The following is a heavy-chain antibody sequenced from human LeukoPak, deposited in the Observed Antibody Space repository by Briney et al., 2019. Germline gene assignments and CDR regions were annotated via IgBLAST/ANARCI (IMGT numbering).Heavy chain of an antibody. J-gene: IGHJ4*02. CDR2: ISWNSGSI. Sequence: GRSLRLSCAASGFTFDDYAMHWVRHAPGKGLEWVSGISWNSGSIGYADSVKGRFTISRDNAKNSLYLQMNSLRAEDTALYYCAKDMGYSSSWYLSPFDYWGQGTLVPSPQ. CDR3: AKDMGYSSSWYLSPFDY. CDR1: GFTFDDYA. V-gene: IGHV3-9*01. D-gene: IGHD6-13*01.